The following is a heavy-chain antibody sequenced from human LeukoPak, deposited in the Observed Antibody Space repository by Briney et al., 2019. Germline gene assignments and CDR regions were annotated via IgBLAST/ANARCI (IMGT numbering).Heavy chain of an antibody. CDR3: ARGPSSAFDY. CDR2: IYHSGST. V-gene: IGHV4-30-2*01. Sequence: TLSLTCAVSGGSISSGGYSWSWIRQPPGKGLEWIGYIYHSGSTYYNPSLKSRVTISVDRSKNQFSLKLSSVTAADTAVYYCARGPSSAFDYWGQGTLVTVSS. J-gene: IGHJ4*02. CDR1: GGSISSGGYS. D-gene: IGHD6-25*01.